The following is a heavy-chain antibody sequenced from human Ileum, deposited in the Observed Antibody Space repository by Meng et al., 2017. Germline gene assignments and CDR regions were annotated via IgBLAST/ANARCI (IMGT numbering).Heavy chain of an antibody. J-gene: IGHJ4*02. D-gene: IGHD1-26*01. Sequence: PSGTFYRHAADSDGTTRTIDWWSRARRPPVKWLEWIGEIHHSGSTNYNPSLKSRVTISIDKSKDQFSLKLNSVTAADTAVYYCAREWSGSYRHFDYWGQGTLVTVSS. CDR2: IHHSGST. CDR1: DGTTRTIDW. V-gene: IGHV4-4*02. CDR3: AREWSGSYRHFDY.